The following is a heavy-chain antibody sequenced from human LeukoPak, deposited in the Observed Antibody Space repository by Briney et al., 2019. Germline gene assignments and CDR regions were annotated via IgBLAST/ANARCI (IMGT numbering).Heavy chain of an antibody. CDR3: VVMTWDY. D-gene: IGHD2-21*02. CDR1: GFTFSTYE. J-gene: IGHJ4*02. CDR2: ISSCGSTI. V-gene: IGHV3-48*03. Sequence: GGSLRLSCAASGFTFSTYEMNWVRQAPGKGLEWVSYISSCGSTIYYADSVKGRFTISRDNAENSLYLQMNSLRAEDTAIYYCVVMTWDYWGQGTLVTVSS.